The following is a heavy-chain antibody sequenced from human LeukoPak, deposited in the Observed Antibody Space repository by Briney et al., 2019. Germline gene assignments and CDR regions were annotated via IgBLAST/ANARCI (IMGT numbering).Heavy chain of an antibody. CDR3: ARATDSDAFDI. D-gene: IGHD3/OR15-3a*01. V-gene: IGHV3-9*01. J-gene: IGHJ3*02. CDR2: ISWNSGSI. CDR1: GFTFDDYA. Sequence: GGSLRLSCAASGFTFDDYAMHWVRQAPGKGLEWVSGISWNSGSIGYADSVKGRFTISRDNAKNSLYLQMNSLRAEDTALYYCARATDSDAFDIWGQGTMVTVSS.